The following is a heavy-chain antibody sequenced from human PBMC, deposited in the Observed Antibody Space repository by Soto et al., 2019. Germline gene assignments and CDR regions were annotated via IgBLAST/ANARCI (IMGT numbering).Heavy chain of an antibody. CDR3: ARGGRDGYIELYYFDY. CDR1: GGTFSSYA. D-gene: IGHD5-12*01. V-gene: IGHV1-69*01. Sequence: QVQLVQSGAEVKKPGSSVKVSCKASGGTFSSYAISWVRQAPGQGLEWMGGIIPIFGTANYAQKFQGRVTITADESTSTDYMELSSLRSEDTAVYYCARGGRDGYIELYYFDYWGQGTLVTVSS. J-gene: IGHJ4*02. CDR2: IIPIFGTA.